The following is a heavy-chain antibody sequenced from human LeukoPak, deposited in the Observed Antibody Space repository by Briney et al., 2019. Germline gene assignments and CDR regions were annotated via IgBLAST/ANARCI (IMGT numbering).Heavy chain of an antibody. CDR1: GSTFSTYA. J-gene: IGHJ4*02. V-gene: IGHV3-23*01. Sequence: GGSLRLSCAASGSTFSTYAVNWVRQAPGKGLEWVSSISGSGGSTYYADSVKGRFTISRDNSKNTLYLQMSSLRAEDTAVYYCAKDRGRYYDSSGYYWGYYFDSWGQGILVTVST. D-gene: IGHD3-22*01. CDR2: ISGSGGST. CDR3: AKDRGRYYDSSGYYWGYYFDS.